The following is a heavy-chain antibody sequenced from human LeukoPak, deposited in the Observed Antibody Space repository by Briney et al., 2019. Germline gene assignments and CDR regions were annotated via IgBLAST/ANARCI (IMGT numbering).Heavy chain of an antibody. Sequence: GASLKISCKGSGYSFTSYWISWVRQMPGKGLEWMGRIDPSDSYTNYSPSFQGHVTISADKSIGTAYLQWSSLKASDTAMYYCARHPGPIVVVPAAYWFDPWGQGTLVTVSS. CDR2: IDPSDSYT. J-gene: IGHJ5*02. CDR1: GYSFTSYW. CDR3: ARHPGPIVVVPAAYWFDP. D-gene: IGHD2-2*01. V-gene: IGHV5-10-1*01.